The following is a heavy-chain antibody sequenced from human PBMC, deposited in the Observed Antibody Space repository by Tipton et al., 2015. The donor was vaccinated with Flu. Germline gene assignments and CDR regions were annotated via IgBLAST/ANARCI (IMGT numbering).Heavy chain of an antibody. CDR2: ISSSGSTI. D-gene: IGHD6-19*01. V-gene: IGHV3-48*03. J-gene: IGHJ4*02. CDR1: GFTFSSYE. Sequence: SLRLSCAASGFTFSSYEMNWVRQAPGKGLEWVSYISSSGSTIYYADSVKGRFTISRDNAKNSLYLQMNSLRAEDTAVYYCARLGLAVAEYYFDYWGQGTLVTVSS. CDR3: ARLGLAVAEYYFDY.